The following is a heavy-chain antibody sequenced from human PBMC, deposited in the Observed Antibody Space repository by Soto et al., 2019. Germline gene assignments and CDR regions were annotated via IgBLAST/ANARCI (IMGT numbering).Heavy chain of an antibody. CDR1: GYTFTGYY. Sequence: ASVKVSFKASGYTFTGYYMHWVRQAPGQGLEWMGGINPNFGTTNYAQKFQGRVTMTTDESISTAYMELSSLRSEDTAVYYCARSYSSGWFYYMDVWGKGTTVTVSS. CDR2: INPNFGTT. V-gene: IGHV1-2*02. CDR3: ARSYSSGWFYYMDV. D-gene: IGHD6-19*01. J-gene: IGHJ6*03.